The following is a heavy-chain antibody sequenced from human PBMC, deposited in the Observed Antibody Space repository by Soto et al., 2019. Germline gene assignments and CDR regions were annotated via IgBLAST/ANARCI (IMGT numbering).Heavy chain of an antibody. J-gene: IGHJ4*02. D-gene: IGHD6-19*01. CDR3: VRDRYSSGWLDY. Sequence: SETLSLTCTVSGSSISSYYWSWSRQPPGKGLEWIGYIYYSGSTNYNRSLKSRVTISVDTSKDQFSLKLSSVTAADTAVYYCVRDRYSSGWLDYWGQGTVVTVSS. V-gene: IGHV4-59*01. CDR1: GSSISSYY. CDR2: IYYSGST.